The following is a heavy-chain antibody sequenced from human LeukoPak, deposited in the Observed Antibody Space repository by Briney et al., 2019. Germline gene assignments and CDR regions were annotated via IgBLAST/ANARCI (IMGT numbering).Heavy chain of an antibody. Sequence: ASVKVSCRTSGYTFSDYHIHWVRQAPGQGLDWMGWINPNTGGAQSALKFQGRVTMTRDASISTVYMELTRLRFDDTALYYCARDLVSMLRGVPVGGLGFWGQGTLVTVSS. CDR3: ARDLVSMLRGVPVGGLGF. V-gene: IGHV1-2*02. J-gene: IGHJ4*02. D-gene: IGHD3-10*01. CDR2: INPNTGGA. CDR1: GYTFSDYH.